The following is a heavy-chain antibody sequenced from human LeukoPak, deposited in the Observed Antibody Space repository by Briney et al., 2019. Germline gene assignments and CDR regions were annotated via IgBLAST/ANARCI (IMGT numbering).Heavy chain of an antibody. D-gene: IGHD3-22*01. Sequence: GRSLRLSCAASGFTFNSYGMHWVRQAPGKGLEGVAVIWYDGSNKYYADSVRGRFTISRDNSKNTLYLQMNSLRAEDTAVYYCAKAGDTTGYYPVYYYYMDVWGKGTTVTVSS. J-gene: IGHJ6*03. CDR3: AKAGDTTGYYPVYYYYMDV. CDR2: IWYDGSNK. V-gene: IGHV3-33*06. CDR1: GFTFNSYG.